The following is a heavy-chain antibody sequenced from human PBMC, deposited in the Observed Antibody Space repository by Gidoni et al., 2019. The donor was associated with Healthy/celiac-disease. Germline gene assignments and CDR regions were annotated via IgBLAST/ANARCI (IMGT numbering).Heavy chain of an antibody. CDR1: SNAW. CDR3: TTEVSTTVVNDY. CDR2: IKSKTDGGTT. D-gene: IGHD3-22*01. V-gene: IGHV3-15*07. J-gene: IGHJ4*02. Sequence: SNAWMNWVRQAPGKGLEWVGRIKSKTDGGTTDYAAPVKGRFTISRDDSKNTLYLQMNSLKTEDTAVYYCTTEVSTTVVNDYWGQGTLVTVSS.